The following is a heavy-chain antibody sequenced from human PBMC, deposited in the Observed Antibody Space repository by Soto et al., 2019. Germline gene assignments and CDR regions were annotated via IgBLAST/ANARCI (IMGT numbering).Heavy chain of an antibody. CDR1: GGSFSGYY. V-gene: IGHV4-34*01. CDR2: INHSGST. D-gene: IGHD6-13*01. CDR3: ARVRSSSWYIRSYYYYGMDV. J-gene: IGHJ6*02. Sequence: QVQLQQWGAGLLKPSETLSLTCAVYGGSFSGYYWSWIRQPPGKGLEWIGEINHSGSTNYNPSHQGRVTMSVDTATNQFSLNLSSVNAADTAVYYCARVRSSSWYIRSYYYYGMDVWGQGTTVTVSS.